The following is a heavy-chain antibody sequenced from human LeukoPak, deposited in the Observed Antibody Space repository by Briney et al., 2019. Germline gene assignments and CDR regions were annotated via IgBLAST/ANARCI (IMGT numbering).Heavy chain of an antibody. D-gene: IGHD2-15*01. CDR3: AGWRGYCSGGSCYSVY. CDR1: GFTFSSYG. Sequence: GRSLRLSCAASGFTFSSYGMHWVRQAPGKGLEWVAVISYDGSNKYYADSVKGRFTISRDNSKNTLYLQMNSLRAGDTAVYYCAGWRGYCSGGSCYSVYWGQGTLVTVSS. V-gene: IGHV3-30*03. CDR2: ISYDGSNK. J-gene: IGHJ4*02.